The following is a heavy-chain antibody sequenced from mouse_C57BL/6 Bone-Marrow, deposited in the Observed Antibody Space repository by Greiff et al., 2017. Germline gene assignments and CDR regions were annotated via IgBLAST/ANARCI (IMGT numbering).Heavy chain of an antibody. Sequence: EVQLLESGGGLVQPGGSLKLSCAASGFDFSRYWMSWVRQAPGKGLEWIGEINPDSSTINYTPSLKDKFIISRDNAKNTLYLQMIKMRSEDTALYYCARMYYYGCFAYGGQGTLVTVSA. CDR3: ARMYYYGCFAY. J-gene: IGHJ3*01. D-gene: IGHD1-1*01. CDR1: GFDFSRYW. V-gene: IGHV4-1*02. CDR2: INPDSSTI.